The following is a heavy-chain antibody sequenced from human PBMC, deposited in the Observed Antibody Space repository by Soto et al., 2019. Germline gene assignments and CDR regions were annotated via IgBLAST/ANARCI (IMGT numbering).Heavy chain of an antibody. J-gene: IGHJ4*02. CDR2: IYYSGST. CDR3: ARRFIHGRAVVVNSVIGEKEFDY. CDR1: GGSISSSSYY. Sequence: SETLSLTCTVSGGSISSSSYYWGWIRQPPGKGLEWIGSIYYSGSTYYNPSLKSRVTISVDTSKNQFSLKLSSVTAADTAVYYCARRFIHGRAVVVNSVIGEKEFDYWGQGTLVTVSS. V-gene: IGHV4-39*01. D-gene: IGHD3-22*01.